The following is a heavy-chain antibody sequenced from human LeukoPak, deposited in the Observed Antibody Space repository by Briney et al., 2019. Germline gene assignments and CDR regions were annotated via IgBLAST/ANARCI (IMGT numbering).Heavy chain of an antibody. D-gene: IGHD2-8*01. V-gene: IGHV3-15*01. J-gene: IGHJ4*02. Sequence: GGSLRLSCAASGFIFSNAWMTWVRQAPGKGLEWVGRIKSKTDGGTTDYAAPVKGRFAISRDDSTNTLYLQMNSLKTEDTAVYYCAKQSYARSLGEGGPGTLVSVSS. CDR2: IKSKTDGGTT. CDR3: AKQSYARSLGE. CDR1: GFIFSNAW.